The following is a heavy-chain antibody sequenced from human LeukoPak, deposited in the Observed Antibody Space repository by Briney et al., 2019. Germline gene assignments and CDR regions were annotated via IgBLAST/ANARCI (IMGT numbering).Heavy chain of an antibody. Sequence: ASVKVSCKASGYTFTGYYMHWVRQAPGQGLEWMGWINPNSGGTNYAQKFQGRVTMTRDTSISTAYMELSRLRSDDMAVYYCARRKGDYGGNPIDYWGQGTLVTVSS. CDR3: ARRKGDYGGNPIDY. CDR2: INPNSGGT. CDR1: GYTFTGYY. D-gene: IGHD4-23*01. V-gene: IGHV1-2*02. J-gene: IGHJ4*02.